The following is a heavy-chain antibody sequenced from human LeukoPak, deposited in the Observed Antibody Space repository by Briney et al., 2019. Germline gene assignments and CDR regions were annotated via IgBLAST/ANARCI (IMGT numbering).Heavy chain of an antibody. CDR3: AREGRVRIIRGVVLFDS. J-gene: IGHJ4*02. CDR2: MNPYSGGT. D-gene: IGHD3-10*01. V-gene: IGHV1-2*02. CDR1: GYTFNGYY. Sequence: ASVKVSCKASGYTFNGYYMHWVRQAPGQGLEWMGWMNPYSGGTKYAQKFQGRVTMTSDSSITTAYMEVSRLTSDDTAVYYCAREGRVRIIRGVVLFDSWGQGTLVTVSS.